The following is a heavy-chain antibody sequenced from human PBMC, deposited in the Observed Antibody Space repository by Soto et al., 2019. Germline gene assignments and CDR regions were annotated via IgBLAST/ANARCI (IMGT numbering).Heavy chain of an antibody. CDR1: GFTFSSYG. V-gene: IGHV3-30*03. CDR2: ISYDGSNK. D-gene: IGHD3-16*01. Sequence: GGSLRLSCAASGFTFSSYGMHWVRQAPGKGLEWVAVISYDGSNKYYADSVKGRFTISRDNSKNTLYLQMNSLRAEDTAVYYCAHPQGDRYGMDVWGQGTTVTVSS. J-gene: IGHJ6*02. CDR3: AHPQGDRYGMDV.